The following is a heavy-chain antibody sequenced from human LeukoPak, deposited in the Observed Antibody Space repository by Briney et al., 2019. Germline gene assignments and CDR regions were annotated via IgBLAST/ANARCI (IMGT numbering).Heavy chain of an antibody. J-gene: IGHJ5*02. D-gene: IGHD3-9*01. Sequence: PSETLSLTCAVYGGSFSGYYWSWIRQPPGKGLEWIGEINHSGSTNYNPSLKSRVTISVDTSKNQFSLKLSSVTAADTAVYYCARLLRYFDWLFVNWFDPWGQGTLVTVSS. CDR3: ARLLRYFDWLFVNWFDP. CDR2: INHSGST. V-gene: IGHV4-34*01. CDR1: GGSFSGYY.